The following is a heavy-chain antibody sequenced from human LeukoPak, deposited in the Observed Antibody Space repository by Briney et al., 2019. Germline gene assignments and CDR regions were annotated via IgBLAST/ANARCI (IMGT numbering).Heavy chain of an antibody. D-gene: IGHD1-26*01. Sequence: GGSLRLSCAASGFTFSNYTMHWVRQAPGKGLEWVAVISYDGSNKYYADSVKGRFTISRDNSKNTLYLQMNSLRAEDTAVYYCAKVSGSYWRDAFDIWGQGTLVTVSS. J-gene: IGHJ4*02. CDR3: AKVSGSYWRDAFDI. CDR1: GFTFSNYT. CDR2: ISYDGSNK. V-gene: IGHV3-30-3*01.